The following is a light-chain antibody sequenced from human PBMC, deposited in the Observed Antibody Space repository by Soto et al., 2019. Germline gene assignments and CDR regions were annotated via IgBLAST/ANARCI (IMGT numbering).Light chain of an antibody. CDR1: SSDVGGYNY. CDR2: EVN. V-gene: IGLV2-14*01. J-gene: IGLJ2*01. CDR3: SSYTTTTTHVV. Sequence: QSALAQPASVSGSLGQSITISCTGTSSDVGGYNYVSWYQQHPGKAPKLMIYEVNNRPSGVSNRFSGSKSGNTASLTISGLQADDEADYYCSSYTTTTTHVVFGGGTKLTVL.